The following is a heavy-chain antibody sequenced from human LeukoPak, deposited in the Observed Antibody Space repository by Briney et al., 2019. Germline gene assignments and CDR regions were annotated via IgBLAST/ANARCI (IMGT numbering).Heavy chain of an antibody. CDR2: IYYSGST. J-gene: IGHJ3*02. Sequence: SETLSLTCTVSGGSISSYYWSWIRQPPGKGLEGIGYIYYSGSTNYNPSLKSRVTISVDTSKNQFSLKLSSVTAADTAVYYCARGEIAVDAFDIWGQGTMVTVSS. CDR3: ARGEIAVDAFDI. V-gene: IGHV4-59*01. CDR1: GGSISSYY. D-gene: IGHD6-19*01.